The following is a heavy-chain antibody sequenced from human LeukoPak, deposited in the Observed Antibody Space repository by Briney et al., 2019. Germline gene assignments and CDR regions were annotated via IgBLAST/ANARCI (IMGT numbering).Heavy chain of an antibody. Sequence: ASVKVSCKASGYTFTSYDINWVRQATGQGLEWMGWINPNSGGTNYAQKFQGRVTMTRDTSISTAYMELSRLRSDDTAVYYCARDGIRGSYSGRPIYYYYYMDVWGKGTTVTVSS. V-gene: IGHV1-2*02. J-gene: IGHJ6*03. CDR1: GYTFTSYD. CDR3: ARDGIRGSYSGRPIYYYYYMDV. D-gene: IGHD5-12*01. CDR2: INPNSGGT.